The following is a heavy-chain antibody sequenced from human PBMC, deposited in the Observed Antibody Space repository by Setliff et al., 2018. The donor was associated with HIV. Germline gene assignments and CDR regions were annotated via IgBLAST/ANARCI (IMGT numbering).Heavy chain of an antibody. V-gene: IGHV1-24*01. J-gene: IGHJ4*02. CDR1: GYTVTELS. Sequence: ASVKVSCKVSGYTVTELSINWVRQAPGKGPEWMGGFDPEDNKIVYAQKFQGRVTMTTDTSTSTAYMELRNLTSDDTAVYYCARQIHSSGWYVYWGQGTPVTVS. CDR2: FDPEDNKI. D-gene: IGHD6-19*01. CDR3: ARQIHSSGWYVY.